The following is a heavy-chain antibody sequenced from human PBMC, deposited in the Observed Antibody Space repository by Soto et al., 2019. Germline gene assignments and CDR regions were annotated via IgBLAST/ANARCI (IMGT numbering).Heavy chain of an antibody. Sequence: QVQLVESGGGVVQPGRSLRLSCAASGFTFSSYGMHWVRQAPGKGLERVAVIWYDGSNKYYADSVKGRFTISRDNSKNTLYLQRNSLRAEDTAVYYCARTGGYGAGMNWFDPWGQGTLVTVSS. CDR2: IWYDGSNK. CDR3: ARTGGYGAGMNWFDP. J-gene: IGHJ5*02. D-gene: IGHD3-10*01. V-gene: IGHV3-33*01. CDR1: GFTFSSYG.